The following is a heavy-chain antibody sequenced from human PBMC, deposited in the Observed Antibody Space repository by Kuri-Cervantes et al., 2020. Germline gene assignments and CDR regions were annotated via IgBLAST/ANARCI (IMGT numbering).Heavy chain of an antibody. Sequence: ASVKVSCKASGGTFSSYAISWVRQAPGQGLEWMGWISAYNGNTNYAQKLQGRVTMTTDTSTSTAYMELRSLRSDDTAVYYCARVRFGELDYWGQGTLVTVSS. D-gene: IGHD3-10*01. CDR2: ISAYNGNT. V-gene: IGHV1-18*01. J-gene: IGHJ4*02. CDR3: ARVRFGELDY. CDR1: GGTFSSYA.